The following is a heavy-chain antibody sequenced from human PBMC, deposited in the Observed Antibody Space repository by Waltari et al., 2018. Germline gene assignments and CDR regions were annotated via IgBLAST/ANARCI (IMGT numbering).Heavy chain of an antibody. CDR2: ITHTGGT. CDR3: ARVGRREGFPDY. J-gene: IGHJ4*02. V-gene: IGHV4-34*01. D-gene: IGHD2-15*01. Sequence: QGQLHKWGAGLLKPSETLSLACAVYGGCLSGYYWSWIRQPPVEGLEWSGAITHTGGTNYNPSLKTRVNISVDTSKNQFSLKLGSVTAADTAVYYCARVGRREGFPDYWSQGTLVTVSS. CDR1: GGCLSGYY.